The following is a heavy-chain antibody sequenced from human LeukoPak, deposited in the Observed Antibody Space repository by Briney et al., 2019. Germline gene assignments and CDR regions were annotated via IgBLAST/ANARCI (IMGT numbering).Heavy chain of an antibody. Sequence: GGSLRLSCAASGFTVSSNYMSWVRQAPGKGLEWVSVIYSGGSTYYADSVKGRFTISRDNSKNTLYLQMNSLRAEDTAVYYCARDRIAAAGTPWFDPWGQGTLVTVSS. V-gene: IGHV3-53*01. D-gene: IGHD6-13*01. CDR1: GFTVSSNY. CDR2: IYSGGST. CDR3: ARDRIAAAGTPWFDP. J-gene: IGHJ5*02.